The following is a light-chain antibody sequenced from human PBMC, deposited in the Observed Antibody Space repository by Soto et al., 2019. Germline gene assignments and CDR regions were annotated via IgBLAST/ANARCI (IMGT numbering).Light chain of an antibody. CDR2: NVS. V-gene: IGLV2-14*03. J-gene: IGLJ1*01. CDR1: SSDVGGYKS. CDR3: SSYTSTSTYV. Sequence: QFALTQPASVSGSPGQSITISCTGTSSDVGGYKSASWYQQHPGKAPKLLIYNVSNRPSGISDRFSGSWSGDTASLTISGLQAEDEADYYCSSYTSTSTYVFGTGTKVTVL.